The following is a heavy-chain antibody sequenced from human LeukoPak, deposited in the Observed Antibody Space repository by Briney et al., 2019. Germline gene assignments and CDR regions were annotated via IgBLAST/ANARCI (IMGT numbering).Heavy chain of an antibody. D-gene: IGHD1-26*01. J-gene: IGHJ4*02. CDR1: GDNFTTSA. Sequence: GASVKVSCKLSGDNFTTSAVTWVRQAPGQGLEWMGRLTPIFGIPAYAQRFQGRVTITADKSTTTAYMELSGLKSDDTAVYYCTRAVAAATFDYWGQGALVIVSP. CDR2: LTPIFGIP. CDR3: TRAVAAATFDY. V-gene: IGHV1-69*04.